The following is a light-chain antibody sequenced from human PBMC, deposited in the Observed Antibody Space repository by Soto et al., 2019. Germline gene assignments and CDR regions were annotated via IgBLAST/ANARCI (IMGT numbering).Light chain of an antibody. J-gene: IGKJ2*01. Sequence: EIVMAQSPVILSVSPGERATLSCRASQSVSVNLAWYQQKPGQAPRLLIYGASSRAPGIPARFSGSGYGTEFSLTISSLQSEDFAVYYCQQYNDWPPYTFGQGTKLEIK. CDR1: QSVSVN. V-gene: IGKV3-15*01. CDR3: QQYNDWPPYT. CDR2: GAS.